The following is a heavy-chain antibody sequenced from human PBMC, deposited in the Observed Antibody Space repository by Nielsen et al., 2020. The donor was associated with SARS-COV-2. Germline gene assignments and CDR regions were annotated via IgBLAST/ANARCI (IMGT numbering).Heavy chain of an antibody. D-gene: IGHD5-12*01. CDR1: GYTFTSYD. J-gene: IGHJ4*02. CDR3: ASGPLFGRSYSGYEYYFDY. Sequence: ASVKVSCKASGYTFTSYDINWVRQATGQGLEWMGWMNPNSDNTGYAQKFQGRVTMTRNTSISTAYMELSSLRSEDTAVYYCASGPLFGRSYSGYEYYFDYWGQGTLVTVSS. CDR2: MNPNSDNT. V-gene: IGHV1-8*01.